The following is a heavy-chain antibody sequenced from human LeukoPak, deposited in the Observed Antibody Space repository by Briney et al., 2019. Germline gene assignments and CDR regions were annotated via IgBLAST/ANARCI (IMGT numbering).Heavy chain of an antibody. CDR3: AKSMERWLQLAYYYGMDV. CDR1: GFPFSTHS. Sequence: PGGSLRLSCAASGFPFSTHSLNWVRQAPGKGLEWVAVISYDGSNKYYADSVKGRFTISRDNSKNTLYLQMNSLRAEDTAVYYCAKSMERWLQLAYYYGMDVWGQGTTVTVSS. D-gene: IGHD5-24*01. J-gene: IGHJ6*02. CDR2: ISYDGSNK. V-gene: IGHV3-30*18.